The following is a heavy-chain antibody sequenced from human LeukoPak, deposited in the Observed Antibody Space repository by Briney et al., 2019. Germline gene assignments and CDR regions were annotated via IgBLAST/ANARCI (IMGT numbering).Heavy chain of an antibody. CDR3: AGHDTYYYDSSGYKPDAFDI. D-gene: IGHD3-22*01. J-gene: IGHJ3*02. CDR2: IYYSGST. CDR1: GGSISSYY. Sequence: PSETLSLTCTVSGGSISSYYWSWIRQPPGKGLEWIGYIYYSGSTNYNPSLKSRATISVDTSKNQFSLKLSSVTAADTAVYYCAGHDTYYYDSSGYKPDAFDIWGQGTMVTVSS. V-gene: IGHV4-59*08.